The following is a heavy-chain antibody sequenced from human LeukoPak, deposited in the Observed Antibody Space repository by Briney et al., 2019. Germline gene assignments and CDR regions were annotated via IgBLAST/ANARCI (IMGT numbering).Heavy chain of an antibody. V-gene: IGHV4-30-4*01. CDR3: ARGYGSGSYYDAFDI. Sequence: SQTLSLTCTVSGGSISSGDYYWTWIRQPPGKGLEWIGSIYYSGSTYYNPSLKSRVTISVDTSKNQFSLKLSSVTAADTAVYYCARGYGSGSYYDAFDIWGQGTMVTVSS. CDR1: GGSISSGDYY. D-gene: IGHD3-10*01. J-gene: IGHJ3*02. CDR2: IYYSGST.